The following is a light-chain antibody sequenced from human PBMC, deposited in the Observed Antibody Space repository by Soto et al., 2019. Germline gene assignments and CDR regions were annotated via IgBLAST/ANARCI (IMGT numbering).Light chain of an antibody. CDR3: LQYNSYS. J-gene: IGKJ2*01. Sequence: DIQMTQSPSTLSASVGDRVTITCRASQSIGRWLAWYQQKPGKAPTLLISQASTLQGGVPSRFSGRGSGTEFTLAIDSRQPEDFATYYCLQYNSYSFGQGT. CDR2: QAS. V-gene: IGKV1-5*03. CDR1: QSIGRW.